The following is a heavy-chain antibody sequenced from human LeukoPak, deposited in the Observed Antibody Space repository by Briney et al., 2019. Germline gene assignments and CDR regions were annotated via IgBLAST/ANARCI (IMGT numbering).Heavy chain of an antibody. Sequence: SETLSLTCAVSGYSISSGYYWGWIRQPPGKGLEWIGSITHSGSTYYNPSLKSRVTISVATSKNQFSLKLSSVTAADTAVYYCARDWTSNIDYWGQGTLVTVSS. CDR1: GYSISSGYY. J-gene: IGHJ4*02. CDR3: ARDWTSNIDY. D-gene: IGHD3/OR15-3a*01. CDR2: ITHSGST. V-gene: IGHV4-38-2*02.